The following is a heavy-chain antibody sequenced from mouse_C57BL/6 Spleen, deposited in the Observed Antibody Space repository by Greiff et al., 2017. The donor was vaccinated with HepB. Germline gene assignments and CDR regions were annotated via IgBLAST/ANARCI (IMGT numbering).Heavy chain of an antibody. D-gene: IGHD1-1*01. CDR3: TREGLYYGSSYVGYFDY. J-gene: IGHJ2*01. V-gene: IGHV1-15*01. Sequence: VKLVESGAELVRPGASVTLSCKASGYTFTDYEMHWVKQTPVHGLEWIGAIDPETGGTAYNQKFKGKAILTADKSSSTAYMELRSLTSEDSAVYYCTREGLYYGSSYVGYFDYWGQGTTLTVSS. CDR2: IDPETGGT. CDR1: GYTFTDYE.